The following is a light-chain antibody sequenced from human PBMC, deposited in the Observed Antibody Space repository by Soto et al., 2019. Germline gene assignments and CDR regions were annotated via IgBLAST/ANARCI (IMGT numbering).Light chain of an antibody. V-gene: IGKV1-12*01. CDR1: LPISSW. CDR2: PAS. J-gene: IGKJ1*01. Sequence: IQLTQSPSSISASFGDRVPITCRARLPISSWLAWYQQVPGQAPYLLIYPASTRQSGVPARFSGSGSGTEFTLTISRLQPEDFAAYYCQQSYSSPPTFGQGTKVDIK. CDR3: QQSYSSPPT.